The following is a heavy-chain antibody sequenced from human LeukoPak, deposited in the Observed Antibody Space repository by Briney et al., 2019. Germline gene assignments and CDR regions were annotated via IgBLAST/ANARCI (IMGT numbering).Heavy chain of an antibody. D-gene: IGHD1-26*01. CDR2: ISYDGSNK. Sequence: GGSLRLSCAASGFTFSSYAMRWVRQAPGKGLEWVAVISYDGSNKYYADSVKGRFTISRDNSKNTLYLQMNSLRAEDTAVYYCARDFSQYSGSHNAFDIWGQGTWSPSLQ. V-gene: IGHV3-30-3*01. J-gene: IGHJ3*02. CDR1: GFTFSSYA. CDR3: ARDFSQYSGSHNAFDI.